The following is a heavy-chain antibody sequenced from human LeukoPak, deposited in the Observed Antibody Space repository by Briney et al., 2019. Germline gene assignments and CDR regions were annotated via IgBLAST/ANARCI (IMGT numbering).Heavy chain of an antibody. J-gene: IGHJ4*02. D-gene: IGHD3-16*01. V-gene: IGHV4-61*05. CDR3: ARGDYGTPGH. CDR2: IYYSGST. CDR1: GGSVSSSSYY. Sequence: SETLSLTCTVSGGSVSSSSYYWGWIRQPPGKGLEWIGYIYYSGSTNYNPSLKSRVTISVDTSKNQFSLKLSSVTAADTAVYYCARGDYGTPGHWGQGTLVTVSS.